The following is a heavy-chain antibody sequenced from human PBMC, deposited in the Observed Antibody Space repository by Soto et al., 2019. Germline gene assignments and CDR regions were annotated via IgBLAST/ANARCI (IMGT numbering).Heavy chain of an antibody. J-gene: IGHJ5*02. D-gene: IGHD3-9*01. Sequence: QVQLVESGGGLVKPGGSLRLSCAASGFTFSDYYMSWIRQAPGKGLEWVSYISSSGSTIYYADSVKGRFTISRDNAKNSRYLQMNSLRAEDKAVYYWERDKRYFASVLPGWFDPWGQGTLVTVSS. CDR2: ISSSGSTI. CDR1: GFTFSDYY. V-gene: IGHV3-11*01. CDR3: ERDKRYFASVLPGWFDP.